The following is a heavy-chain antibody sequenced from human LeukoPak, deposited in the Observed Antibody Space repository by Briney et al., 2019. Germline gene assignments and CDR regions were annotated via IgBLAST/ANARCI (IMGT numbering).Heavy chain of an antibody. V-gene: IGHV3-66*01. CDR2: IYSGGST. CDR1: GFTVSSNY. D-gene: IGHD3-9*01. J-gene: IGHJ3*02. Sequence: GGSLRLSCAASGFTVSSNYMSWVRQAPGKGLEWVSVIYSGGSTHYADSVKGRFTISRDNSKNTLYLQMNSLRAEDTAVYYCARGYYDILTGYYQDDAFDIWGQGTMVTVSS. CDR3: ARGYYDILTGYYQDDAFDI.